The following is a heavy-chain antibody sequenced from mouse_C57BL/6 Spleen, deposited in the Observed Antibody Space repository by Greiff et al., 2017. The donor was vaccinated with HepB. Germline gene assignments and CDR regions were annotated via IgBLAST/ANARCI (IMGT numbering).Heavy chain of an antibody. CDR1: GYAFSSSW. D-gene: IGHD4-1*01. V-gene: IGHV1-82*01. J-gene: IGHJ4*01. CDR3: ARAGTRDSMDY. CDR2: IYPGDGDT. Sequence: VQLQQSGPELVKPGASVKISCKASGYAFSSSWMNWVKQRPGKGLEWIGRIYPGDGDTNYNGKFKGKATLTADKSSSTAYMQLSSLTSEDSAVYLCARAGTRDSMDYWGQGTSVTVSS.